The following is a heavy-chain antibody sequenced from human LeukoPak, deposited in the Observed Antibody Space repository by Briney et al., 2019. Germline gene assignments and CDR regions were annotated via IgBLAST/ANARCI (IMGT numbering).Heavy chain of an antibody. CDR1: GFTFSSYA. CDR3: AKLITMVRGALDY. V-gene: IGHV3-23*01. J-gene: IGHJ4*02. CDR2: ISGSGGST. D-gene: IGHD3-10*01. Sequence: GGSLRLSCAASGFTFSSYAMSWVRQAPGKGLEWVSAISGSGGSTYYADSVKGRFTISRDNSKNTLYLQMNSLRDEDTAVYYCAKLITMVRGALDYWGQGTLVTVSS.